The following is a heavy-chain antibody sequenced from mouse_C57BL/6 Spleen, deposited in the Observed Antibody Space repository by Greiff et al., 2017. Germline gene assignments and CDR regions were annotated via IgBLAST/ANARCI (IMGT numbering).Heavy chain of an antibody. CDR1: GYTFTDYY. CDR2: INPYNGGT. Sequence: EVQLQQSGPVLVKPGASVKMSCKASGYTFTDYYMNWVKQSHGKSLEWIGVINPYNGGTSYNQKFKGKATLTVDKSSSTAYMELNSLTSEDSAVYYCARRTGTRYFDYWGQGSTRTVSS. V-gene: IGHV1-19*01. J-gene: IGHJ2*01. CDR3: ARRTGTRYFDY. D-gene: IGHD4-1*01.